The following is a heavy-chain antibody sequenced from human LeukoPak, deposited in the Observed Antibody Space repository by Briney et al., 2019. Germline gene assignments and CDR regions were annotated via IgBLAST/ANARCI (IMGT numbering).Heavy chain of an antibody. J-gene: IGHJ4*02. Sequence: GASVKVSCKASGGTFSSYAISWVRQAPGQGLEWMGGIIPIFGTANYAQKFQGRVTITTDESTSTAYMELSSLRSEDTAVYYCARVAIVATYFDYWGQGTLVPVSS. CDR2: IIPIFGTA. CDR1: GGTFSSYA. D-gene: IGHD5-12*01. CDR3: ARVAIVATYFDY. V-gene: IGHV1-69*05.